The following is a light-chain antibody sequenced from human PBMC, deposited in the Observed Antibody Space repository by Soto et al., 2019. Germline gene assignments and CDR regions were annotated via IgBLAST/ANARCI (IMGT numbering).Light chain of an antibody. J-gene: IGKJ5*01. CDR3: QSYNTARPT. CDR2: AAS. Sequence: DIQMTQSPSSLSASMGDRVAITCRASQAISNSLAWYQQKPGKPPQVLIYAASTLQSGVPSRFSGSGSGTDFTLTISGLKTEDLATYYCQSYNTARPTFGQGTRLEIK. V-gene: IGKV1-27*01. CDR1: QAISNS.